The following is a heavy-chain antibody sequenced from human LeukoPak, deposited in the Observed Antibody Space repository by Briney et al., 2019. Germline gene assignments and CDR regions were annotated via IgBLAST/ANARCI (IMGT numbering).Heavy chain of an antibody. Sequence: GGSLRLSCAASGFTFSSYWMSWVRQAPGKGLEWVANIKQDGSEKYYVDSVKGRFTISRDNAKNSLYLQMNSLRAEDTAVYYCARGGRGYSYGWGFTIFDYWGQGTLVTVSS. CDR2: IKQDGSEK. CDR3: ARGGRGYSYGWGFTIFDY. V-gene: IGHV3-7*01. CDR1: GFTFSSYW. D-gene: IGHD5-18*01. J-gene: IGHJ4*02.